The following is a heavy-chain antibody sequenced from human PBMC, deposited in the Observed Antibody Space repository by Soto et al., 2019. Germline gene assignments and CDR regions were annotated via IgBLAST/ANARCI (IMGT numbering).Heavy chain of an antibody. J-gene: IGHJ6*02. CDR1: GFTFSSYG. D-gene: IGHD6-13*01. CDR3: AKDYLFIAAAGNYYYYYGMDV. Sequence: QVQLVESGGGVVQPGRSLRLSCAASGFTFSSYGMHWVRQAPGKGLEWVAVISYDGSNKYYADSVKSRFTISRDNSKNSLYLQMNSLRAEDTAVYYCAKDYLFIAAAGNYYYYYGMDVWGQGTTVTVSS. CDR2: ISYDGSNK. V-gene: IGHV3-30*18.